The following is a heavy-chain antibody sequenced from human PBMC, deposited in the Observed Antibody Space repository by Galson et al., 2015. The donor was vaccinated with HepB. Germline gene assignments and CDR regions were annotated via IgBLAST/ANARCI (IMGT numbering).Heavy chain of an antibody. CDR2: IYWDNDD. D-gene: IGHD3-22*01. Sequence: ALVKPTQILTLTCTFSGFSLITHGVGVGWIRQPPGKALEWLAIIYWDNDDRYSPSLRSRLTITKDTSKNQVVLTMTNMDPVDTATYYCARTYYYDRWAFDIWGQGTPVTVSS. J-gene: IGHJ4*02. CDR3: ARTYYYDRWAFDI. V-gene: IGHV2-5*02. CDR1: GFSLITHGVG.